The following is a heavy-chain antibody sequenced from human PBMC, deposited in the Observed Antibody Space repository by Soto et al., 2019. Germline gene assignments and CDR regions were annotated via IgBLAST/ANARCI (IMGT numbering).Heavy chain of an antibody. CDR2: IHYSGST. J-gene: IGHJ4*02. D-gene: IGHD2-15*01. V-gene: IGHV4-39*01. CDR3: ASTKDETLYFDY. Sequence: QLQLQESGPGLVKPSETLSLTCTVSGDSISITSYYWGWVRQPPGKGLEWIGSIHYSGSTHYNPSLQSRVTISGDASKKQFSRKLRSVTAADTAVYYCASTKDETLYFDYWGQGTLVTVSS. CDR1: GDSISITSYY.